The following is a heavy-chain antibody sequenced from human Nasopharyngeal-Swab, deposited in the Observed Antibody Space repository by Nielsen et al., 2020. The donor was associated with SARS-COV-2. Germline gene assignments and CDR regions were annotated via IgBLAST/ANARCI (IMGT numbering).Heavy chain of an antibody. V-gene: IGHV3-74*01. J-gene: IGHJ4*02. D-gene: IGHD6-13*01. Sequence: GESLKISCAASGFTFSSYWMHWVRQAPGKGLVWVSRINSDGSSTSYADSVKGRFTISRDNAKNTLYLQMNSLRAEDTAVYYCAKWTFRAAAGTWDYWGQGTLVTVSS. CDR2: INSDGSST. CDR3: AKWTFRAAAGTWDY. CDR1: GFTFSSYW.